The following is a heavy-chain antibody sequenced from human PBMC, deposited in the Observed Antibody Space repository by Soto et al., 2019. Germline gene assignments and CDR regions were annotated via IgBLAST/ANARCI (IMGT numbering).Heavy chain of an antibody. Sequence: GGSLRLSCAASEFTVSSNYMSWVRQAPGKGLEWVSVIYSGGYTYYADSVKGRFTISRDNSKNTLYLQMNSLRAEDTAVYYFARDQLYYNDISGRPLNAFDVWGQGTMVTVSS. CDR1: EFTVSSNY. CDR3: ARDQLYYNDISGRPLNAFDV. CDR2: IYSGGYT. D-gene: IGHD3-22*01. J-gene: IGHJ3*01. V-gene: IGHV3-66*01.